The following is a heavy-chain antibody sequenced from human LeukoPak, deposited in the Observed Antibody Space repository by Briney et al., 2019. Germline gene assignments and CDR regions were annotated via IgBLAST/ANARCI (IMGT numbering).Heavy chain of an antibody. Sequence: SETLSLTCTVSGGSISSYYWSWIRQPPGKGLEWIGYIYYSGSTNYNPSLKSRVNISVDTSKNQFSLKLSSVTAADTAVYYCARVRITMVRGRPNWFDPWGQGTLVTVSS. CDR3: ARVRITMVRGRPNWFDP. V-gene: IGHV4-59*01. D-gene: IGHD3-10*01. CDR2: IYYSGST. CDR1: GGSISSYY. J-gene: IGHJ5*02.